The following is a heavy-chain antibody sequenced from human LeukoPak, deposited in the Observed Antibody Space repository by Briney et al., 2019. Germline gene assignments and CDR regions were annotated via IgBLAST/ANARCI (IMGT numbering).Heavy chain of an antibody. Sequence: ASVKVSCKASGYTFTSYAMHWVRQAPGQRLEWMGWINAGNGNTKYSQKFQGRVTITRDTSASTAYMELSSLRSEDTAVYYCARDGGRGYSFGGDAFDIWGQGTMVTVSS. CDR2: INAGNGNT. J-gene: IGHJ3*02. D-gene: IGHD5-18*01. V-gene: IGHV1-3*01. CDR3: ARDGGRGYSFGGDAFDI. CDR1: GYTFTSYA.